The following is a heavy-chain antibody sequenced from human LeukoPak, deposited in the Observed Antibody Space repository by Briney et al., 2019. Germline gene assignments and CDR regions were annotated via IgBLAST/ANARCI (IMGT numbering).Heavy chain of an antibody. V-gene: IGHV3-48*03. Sequence: PGGSLRLSCEASGFNFSSYEMNWVRRAPGKGLEWVAYMGGWEGKIFYADSVEGRFIISRDNAKNSVHLQLNGLRAEDTAVYYCVKGFRGRLLYYFDFGGQGDPVIVSS. CDR1: GFNFSSYE. D-gene: IGHD1-26*01. J-gene: IGHJ4*02. CDR2: MGGWEGKI. CDR3: VKGFRGRLLYYFDF.